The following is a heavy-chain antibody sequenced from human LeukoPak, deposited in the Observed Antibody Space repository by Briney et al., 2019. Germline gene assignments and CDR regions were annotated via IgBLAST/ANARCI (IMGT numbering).Heavy chain of an antibody. J-gene: IGHJ4*02. CDR1: GYTFTSYY. D-gene: IGHD3-22*01. CDR3: ARDLLTMYYYDSSGPAGY. CDR2: INPSGGST. Sequence: ASVKVSCKASGYTFTSYYMHWVRQAPGQGLEWMGIINPSGGSTSYAQKFQGRVTMTRDMSTSTVYMELSSLRSEDTAVYYCARDLLTMYYYDSSGPAGYWGQGTRVTVSS. V-gene: IGHV1-46*01.